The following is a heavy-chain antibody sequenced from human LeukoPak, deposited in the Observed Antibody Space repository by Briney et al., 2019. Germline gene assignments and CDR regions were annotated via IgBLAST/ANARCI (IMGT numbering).Heavy chain of an antibody. CDR2: IYNTGIT. J-gene: IGHJ4*02. V-gene: IGHV4-61*02. CDR1: GGSISSGFYY. Sequence: SETLSLTCTVSGGSISSGFYYWSWIRQPAGKGLEWIGRIYNTGITNYNPSLKSRLTISVDTSKNQFSLMLSSVTAADTAVYYCAKCSSGSYYNVDFDYWGQGTLVTVSS. CDR3: AKCSSGSYYNVDFDY. D-gene: IGHD1-26*01.